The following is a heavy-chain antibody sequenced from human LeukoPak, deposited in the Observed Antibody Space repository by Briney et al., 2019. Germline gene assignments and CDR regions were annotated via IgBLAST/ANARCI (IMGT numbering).Heavy chain of an antibody. Sequence: QSGGSLRLSCAASGFTFSSYGIHWVRPAPGKGLEWVAVIWYDGSNKYYADSVKGRFTISRDNSKNTLYLEMNSLRAEDTAVYYCARDYYYDSSGYWDYYFDYWGQGTLVSVSS. CDR3: ARDYYYDSSGYWDYYFDY. V-gene: IGHV3-33*08. J-gene: IGHJ4*02. D-gene: IGHD3-22*01. CDR2: IWYDGSNK. CDR1: GFTFSSYG.